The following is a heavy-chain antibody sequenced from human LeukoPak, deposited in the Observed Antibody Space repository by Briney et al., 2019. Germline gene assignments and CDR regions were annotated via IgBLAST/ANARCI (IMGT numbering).Heavy chain of an antibody. Sequence: SETLSLTCTVSGYSISSGYYWGWIRQPPGKGLEWIGSIYHSGSTYYNPSLKSRVTISVDTSKNQFSLKLSSVTAADTAVYYCARRTYPGSYYRRGFDYWGQGTLVTVSS. CDR2: IYHSGST. V-gene: IGHV4-38-2*02. CDR3: ARRTYPGSYYRRGFDY. CDR1: GYSISSGYY. J-gene: IGHJ4*02. D-gene: IGHD3-10*01.